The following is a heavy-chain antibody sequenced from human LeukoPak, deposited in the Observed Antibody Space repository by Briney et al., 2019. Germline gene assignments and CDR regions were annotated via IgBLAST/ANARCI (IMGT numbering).Heavy chain of an antibody. J-gene: IGHJ4*02. Sequence: GGSLRLSCAASGFTFSSYSMNWVRRAPGKGLEWVSSISSSSSYIYYADSVKGRFTISRDNAKNSLYLQMNSLRAEDTAVYYCATNGGGYFDYWGQGTLVTVSS. CDR2: ISSSSSYI. V-gene: IGHV3-21*01. CDR3: ATNGGGYFDY. CDR1: GFTFSSYS. D-gene: IGHD3-10*01.